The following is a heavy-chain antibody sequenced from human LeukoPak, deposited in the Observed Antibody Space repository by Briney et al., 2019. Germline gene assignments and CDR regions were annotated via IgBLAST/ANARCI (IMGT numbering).Heavy chain of an antibody. J-gene: IGHJ4*02. Sequence: SETLSLTCTVSGGSISVSSYYWAWIRQSPGKGLEWIGSIYHSGSTYYKPSLKSRVTISVDTAKNQFSLKLISVTAADTAVYYCARVRRRYYDSSGLYYFDYWGQGALVTVSS. CDR1: GGSISVSSYY. D-gene: IGHD3-22*01. CDR2: IYHSGST. V-gene: IGHV4-39*01. CDR3: ARVRRRYYDSSGLYYFDY.